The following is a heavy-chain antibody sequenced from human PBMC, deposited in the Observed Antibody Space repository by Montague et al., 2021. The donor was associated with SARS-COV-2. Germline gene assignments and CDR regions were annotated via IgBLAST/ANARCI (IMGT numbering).Heavy chain of an antibody. J-gene: IGHJ6*02. CDR2: INHSGST. Sequence: SETLSLTCAVYGGSFSGYYWSWIRQPPGKGREWIGEINHSGSTNYNPSLESRVTISVDTSKSQFSLNMSSVTAADTAVYYCARVRAVPAAMRIFTLGRSYYGMDVWGQGTTATVSS. CDR1: GGSFSGYY. CDR3: ARVRAVPAAMRIFTLGRSYYGMDV. D-gene: IGHD2-2*01. V-gene: IGHV4-34*01.